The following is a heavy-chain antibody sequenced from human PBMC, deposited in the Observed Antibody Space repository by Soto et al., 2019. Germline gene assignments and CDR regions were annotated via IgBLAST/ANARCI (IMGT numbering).Heavy chain of an antibody. CDR1: GFTFSSYS. J-gene: IGHJ6*02. D-gene: IGHD2-8*01. Sequence: EVQLVESGGGLVKPGGSLRLSCAASGFTFSSYSMNWVRQAPGKGLEWVSSISSSSSYIYYADSVKGRFTISRDNAKNSLYLQMNSLSAEDTAVYYCARDLYGMSGYYYYGMYVWGQGTTVTVSS. V-gene: IGHV3-21*01. CDR2: ISSSSSYI. CDR3: ARDLYGMSGYYYYGMYV.